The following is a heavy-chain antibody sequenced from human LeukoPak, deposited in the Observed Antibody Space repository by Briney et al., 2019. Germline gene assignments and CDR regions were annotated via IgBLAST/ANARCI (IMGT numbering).Heavy chain of an antibody. CDR2: MYTSGST. J-gene: IGHJ4*02. CDR1: GGSISSYY. V-gene: IGHV4-4*07. Sequence: SETLSLTCTVSGGSISSYYWSWIRQPAGKGLEWIGRMYTSGSTNYNPSLKSRVTMSVDTSKNQFSLKLSSVTAADTAVYYCASQTYDSGTLNYFDYWGQGTLVTVSS. CDR3: ASQTYDSGTLNYFDY. D-gene: IGHD3-10*01.